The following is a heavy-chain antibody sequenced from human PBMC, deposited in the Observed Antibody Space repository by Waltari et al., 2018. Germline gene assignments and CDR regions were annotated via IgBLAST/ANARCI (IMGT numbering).Heavy chain of an antibody. CDR3: ARSYDILTGLDY. CDR1: GYSISSGYY. V-gene: IGHV4-38-2*01. D-gene: IGHD3-9*01. J-gene: IGHJ4*02. Sequence: QVQLQESGPGLVKPSETLSLTCAVSGYSISSGYYWGWIRQPPGKGLEWIGSIYHSGSTYYNPSLKSRVTISVDTSKNQFSLKLSSVTAADTAVYYCARSYDILTGLDYWGQGTLVTVSS. CDR2: IYHSGST.